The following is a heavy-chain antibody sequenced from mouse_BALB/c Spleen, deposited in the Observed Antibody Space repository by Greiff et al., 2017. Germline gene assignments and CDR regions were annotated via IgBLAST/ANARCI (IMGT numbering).Heavy chain of an antibody. D-gene: IGHD2-4*01. V-gene: IGHV5-6*01. CDR1: GFTFSSYG. CDR2: ISSGGSYT. CDR3: ARQAMIRGYFDY. J-gene: IGHJ2*01. Sequence: EVKVVESGGDLVKPGGSLKLSCAASGFTFSSYGMSWVRQTPDKRLEWVATISSGGSYTYYPDSVKGRFTISRDNAKNTLYLQMSSLKSEDTAMYYCARQAMIRGYFDYWGQGTTLTVSS.